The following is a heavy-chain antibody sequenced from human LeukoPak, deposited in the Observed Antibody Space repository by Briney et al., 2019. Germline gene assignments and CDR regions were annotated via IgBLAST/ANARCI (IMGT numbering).Heavy chain of an antibody. D-gene: IGHD1-14*01. CDR2: IIPIFGSA. V-gene: IGHV1-69*05. J-gene: IGHJ5*01. Sequence: GASVKVSCKASGGTFITYAIVWVRQAPGQGREWMGGIIPIFGSANYAQKFQGRVTITTDESTSTAYMELSSLRSEDTAVYYCARVFRRWFDSWGQGTLVTVSS. CDR3: ARVFRRWFDS. CDR1: GGTFITYA.